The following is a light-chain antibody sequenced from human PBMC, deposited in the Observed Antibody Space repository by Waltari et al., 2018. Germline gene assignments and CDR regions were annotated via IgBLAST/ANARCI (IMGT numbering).Light chain of an antibody. Sequence: ERVMTQSPPPLSVSPGERATLSCRASQSVSRNLDLYQQNPGQAHRLLIYAASTRATGVRDRFSGSGSGSEFTLTISSVPSEDFEIYYCQQFTNCPLSWTFGQGTQLEIK. CDR1: QSVSRN. J-gene: IGKJ1*01. CDR3: QQFTNCPLSWT. V-gene: IGKV3-15*01. CDR2: AAS.